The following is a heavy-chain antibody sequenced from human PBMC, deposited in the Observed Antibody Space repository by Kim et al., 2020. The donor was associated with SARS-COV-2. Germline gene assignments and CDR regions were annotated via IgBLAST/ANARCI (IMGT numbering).Heavy chain of an antibody. Sequence: SETLSLTCAVYGGSFSGYYWSWIRQPPGKGLEWIGEINHSGSTNYNPSLKSRVTISVDTSKNQFSLKLSSVTAADTAVYYCARGIGDSSNEADYWGQGTLVTVSS. J-gene: IGHJ4*02. CDR3: ARGIGDSSNEADY. D-gene: IGHD6-13*01. V-gene: IGHV4-34*01. CDR2: INHSGST. CDR1: GGSFSGYY.